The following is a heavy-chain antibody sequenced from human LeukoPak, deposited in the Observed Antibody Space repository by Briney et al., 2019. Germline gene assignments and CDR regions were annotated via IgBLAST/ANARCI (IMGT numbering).Heavy chain of an antibody. Sequence: GGSLRLSCAASGFTFSSYAMSWVRQAPGKGLEWVSAISGVGRSTYYADSVKGRFTISRDNAKNSLYLQMNSLRAEDTALYYCARNIAAGTTTISGYWGQGTLVTVSS. D-gene: IGHD6-13*01. J-gene: IGHJ4*02. CDR2: ISGVGRST. CDR1: GFTFSSYA. V-gene: IGHV3-23*01. CDR3: ARNIAAGTTTISGY.